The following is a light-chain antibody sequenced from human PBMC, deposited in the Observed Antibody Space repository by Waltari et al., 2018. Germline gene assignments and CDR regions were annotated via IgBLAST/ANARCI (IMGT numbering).Light chain of an antibody. J-gene: IGLJ3*02. CDR1: SGHSSNI. V-gene: IGLV4-69*01. Sequence: QLVLTQSPSASASLGASIKPTCTLSSGHSSNIIAWLQQQPERGPRYLMKVNSDGTHRKGDDIPGRFSSSSSGAERYLTISSLQSEDEADYYCQTVGHGTWVFGGGTKVTVL. CDR3: QTVGHGTWV. CDR2: VNSDGTH.